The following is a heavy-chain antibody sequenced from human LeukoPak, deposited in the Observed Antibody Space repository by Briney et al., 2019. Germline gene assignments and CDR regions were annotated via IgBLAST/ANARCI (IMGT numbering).Heavy chain of an antibody. Sequence: SETLSLTCTVSGGSISNYYWSWIRQPPGKGLEWIGYIYYSGSTYYNPSLRSRVTISVDTSKNQFSLKLTSVTAADTAVYYCARWEAFDVWGQGTMVTVSS. CDR2: IYYSGST. V-gene: IGHV4-59*01. CDR3: ARWEAFDV. CDR1: GGSISNYY. J-gene: IGHJ3*01. D-gene: IGHD1-26*01.